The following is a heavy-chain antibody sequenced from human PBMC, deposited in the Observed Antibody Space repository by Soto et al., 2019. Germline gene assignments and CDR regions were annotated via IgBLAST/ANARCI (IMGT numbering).Heavy chain of an antibody. D-gene: IGHD3-22*01. Sequence: ASVKVSCKASGGTFSSYTISWVRQAPGQGLEWMGRIIPILGIANYAQKFQGRVTITADKSTSTAYMELSSLRSEDTAVYYCARDQYYYDSSGYCSGYLDYWGQGTLVTVSS. J-gene: IGHJ4*02. CDR1: GGTFSSYT. CDR3: ARDQYYYDSSGYCSGYLDY. CDR2: IIPILGIA. V-gene: IGHV1-69*04.